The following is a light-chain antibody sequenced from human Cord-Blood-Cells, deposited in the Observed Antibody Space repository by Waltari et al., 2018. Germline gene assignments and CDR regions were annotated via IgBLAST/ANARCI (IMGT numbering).Light chain of an antibody. Sequence: QSALLCPAYVSGSPGHPITISPPGTGSDVGVYTDVYWYQHHPGNAPKLLIYDVSNRPSRVSTRFSGSKSGNTASLTISGLQAEDEADYYCSSYTSSSTYVFGTGTKITVL. CDR2: DVS. CDR1: GSDVGVYTD. CDR3: SSYTSSSTYV. J-gene: IGLJ1*01. V-gene: IGLV2-14*03.